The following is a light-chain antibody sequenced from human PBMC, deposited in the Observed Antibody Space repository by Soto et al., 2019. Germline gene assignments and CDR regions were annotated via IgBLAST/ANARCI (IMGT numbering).Light chain of an antibody. V-gene: IGLV2-14*01. CDR3: RSYTSSSTVV. CDR2: EVS. J-gene: IGLJ2*01. CDR1: SSDVGGYNY. Sequence: QSVLTQPASVSGSPGQSITISCTGTSSDVGGYNYVSWYQQHPGKAPKLMIYEVSNRPSGVSNRFSGSKSGNTASLTISGLQAEDEADYYCRSYTSSSTVVFGGGTK.